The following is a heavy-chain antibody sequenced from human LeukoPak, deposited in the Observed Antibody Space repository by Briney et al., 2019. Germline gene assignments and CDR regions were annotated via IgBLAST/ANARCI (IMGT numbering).Heavy chain of an antibody. CDR3: ARTARSEDDDFWSGYFAD. CDR2: IKQDGKET. J-gene: IGHJ4*02. Sequence: GGSLRLSCAASGFTFSNYWMSWVRQAPGKGLEWVAHIKQDGKETHYVDSMKGRFTISRDNAKKSLYLQVSSLRAEDTAVYYCARTARSEDDDFWSGYFADWGQGTLVTVSS. D-gene: IGHD3-3*01. V-gene: IGHV3-7*01. CDR1: GFTFSNYW.